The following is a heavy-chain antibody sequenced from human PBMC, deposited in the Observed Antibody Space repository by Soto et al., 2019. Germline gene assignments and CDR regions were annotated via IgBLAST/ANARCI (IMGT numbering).Heavy chain of an antibody. CDR1: GGTFSSYA. CDR2: IIPIFGTA. V-gene: IGHV1-69*12. J-gene: IGHJ6*02. CDR3: ASHSGSSPEGRYSYGMAV. D-gene: IGHD1-26*01. Sequence: QVQLVQSGAEVKKPGSSVKVSCKASGGTFSSYAISWVRQAPGQGLEWMGGIIPIFGTADYAQKFQGRVTLTADESPGTAYRELSSLRSEDTAVYYCASHSGSSPEGRYSYGMAVWGQGTTVTVSS.